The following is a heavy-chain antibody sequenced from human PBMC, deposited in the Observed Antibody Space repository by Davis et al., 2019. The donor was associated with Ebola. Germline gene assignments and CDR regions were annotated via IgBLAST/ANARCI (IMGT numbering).Heavy chain of an antibody. CDR2: INPNSGGT. J-gene: IGHJ3*02. Sequence: ASVKVSCKASGYTFTGYYMHWVRQAPGQGLEWMGWINPNSGGTNYAQKFQGRVTMTTDTSTSTAYMELRSLRSDDTAVYYCARDWVGATWAFDIWGQGTMVTVSS. V-gene: IGHV1-2*02. CDR3: ARDWVGATWAFDI. CDR1: GYTFTGYY. D-gene: IGHD1-26*01.